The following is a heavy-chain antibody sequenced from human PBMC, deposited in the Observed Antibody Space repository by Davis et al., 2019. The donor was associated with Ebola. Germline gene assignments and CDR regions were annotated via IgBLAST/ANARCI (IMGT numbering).Heavy chain of an antibody. Sequence: PGGPLRLSCAASGFTFSSYWMSWVRQAPGKGLEWVANIKQDGSEKYYVDSVKGRFTISRDNAKNSLYLQMNSLRAEETAVYYCARDGWGFPRPPNWFDPWGQGTLVTVSS. D-gene: IGHD2-21*01. J-gene: IGHJ5*02. CDR1: GFTFSSYW. CDR2: IKQDGSEK. CDR3: ARDGWGFPRPPNWFDP. V-gene: IGHV3-7*01.